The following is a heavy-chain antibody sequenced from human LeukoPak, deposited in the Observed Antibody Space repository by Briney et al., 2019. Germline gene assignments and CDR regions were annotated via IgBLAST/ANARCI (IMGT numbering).Heavy chain of an antibody. V-gene: IGHV1-2*02. CDR2: ISPQSGGT. CDR1: GYTFSGHY. D-gene: IGHD1/OR15-1a*01. CDR3: ARVMNREGTNY. Sequence: ASVKVSCKASGYTFSGHYIHWVRQAPGQGLEWMGWISPQSGGTNYAQKFQGRVTMTRDTSISTAYMELNRLRSDDTAVYYCARVMNREGTNYWGQGTLVTVSS. J-gene: IGHJ4*02.